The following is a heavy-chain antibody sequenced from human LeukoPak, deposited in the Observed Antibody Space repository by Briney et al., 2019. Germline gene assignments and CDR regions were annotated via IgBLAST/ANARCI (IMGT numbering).Heavy chain of an antibody. CDR3: ARGYCSSTSCPDFDY. D-gene: IGHD2-2*01. Sequence: PSETLSLTCSVYGGTFSGYYWSWIRQPPGKGLEWIGEINHGGSTNYNPSLKGRVTISVDTSKNQFSLKLSSVTAADTAVYYCARGYCSSTSCPDFDYWGQGTLVTVSS. V-gene: IGHV4-34*01. J-gene: IGHJ4*02. CDR1: GGTFSGYY. CDR2: INHGGST.